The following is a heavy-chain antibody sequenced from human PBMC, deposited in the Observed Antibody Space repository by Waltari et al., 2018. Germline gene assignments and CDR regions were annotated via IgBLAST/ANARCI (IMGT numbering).Heavy chain of an antibody. Sequence: QVQLQESGPGLVKPSETLSLTCAVSRGPISSSDWWSWVRPPPGKGLDWIAEVSHGGDTNYNPSLSSRVTVSVDKSNNQISLNLISVTAADTAVYYCARNLDLWGQGTLVIVSS. CDR3: ARNLDL. V-gene: IGHV4-4*02. D-gene: IGHD3-9*01. J-gene: IGHJ4*02. CDR2: VSHGGDT. CDR1: RGPISSSDW.